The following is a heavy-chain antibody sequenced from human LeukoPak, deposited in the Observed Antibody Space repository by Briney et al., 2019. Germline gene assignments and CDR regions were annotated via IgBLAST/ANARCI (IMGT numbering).Heavy chain of an antibody. CDR1: GFTFSSYG. Sequence: GGSLRLSCAASGFTFSSYGMHWVRQAPGKGLEWVAVISYDGSNKYYADSVKGRFTISRDNSKNTLYLRMNSLRAEDTAVYYCAKEGHYYDSSGYYLAYYFDYWGQGTLVPVSS. J-gene: IGHJ4*02. D-gene: IGHD3-22*01. V-gene: IGHV3-30*18. CDR2: ISYDGSNK. CDR3: AKEGHYYDSSGYYLAYYFDY.